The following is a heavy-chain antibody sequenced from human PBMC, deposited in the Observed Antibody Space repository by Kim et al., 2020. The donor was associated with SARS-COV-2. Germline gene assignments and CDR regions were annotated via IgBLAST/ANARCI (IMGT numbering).Heavy chain of an antibody. D-gene: IGHD4-4*01. CDR1: GYTFTSYD. J-gene: IGHJ5*02. Sequence: ASVKVSCKASGYTFTSYDINWVRQATGQGLEWMGWMNPNSGNTGYAQKFQGRVTMTRNTSISTAYMELSSLRSEDTAVYYCARCFGSTYYNWFDPWGQGTLVTVSS. CDR3: ARCFGSTYYNWFDP. CDR2: MNPNSGNT. V-gene: IGHV1-8*01.